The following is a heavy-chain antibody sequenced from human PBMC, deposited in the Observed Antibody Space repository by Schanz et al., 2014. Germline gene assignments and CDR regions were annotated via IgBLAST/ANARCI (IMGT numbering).Heavy chain of an antibody. V-gene: IGHV3-53*01. J-gene: IGHJ4*02. CDR3: ARGGATRFDY. D-gene: IGHD1-26*01. CDR2: MYINSGST. Sequence: EVQLVESGGGLIQPGGSLRLSCAVSGFTVNTNYMSWVRQAPGKGLEWISSMYINSGSTQYADSVKGRFIISRDNAKNSLYLQMNSLRDEDTAVYYCARGGATRFDYWGQGTLVTVSS. CDR1: GFTVNTNY.